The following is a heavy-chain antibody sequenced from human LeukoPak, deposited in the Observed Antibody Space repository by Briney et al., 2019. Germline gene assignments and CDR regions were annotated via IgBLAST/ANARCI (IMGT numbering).Heavy chain of an antibody. D-gene: IGHD3-22*01. CDR1: GFTFSSYA. CDR3: AKDGRAYYDSSGPTDY. Sequence: GRSLRLSCAASGFTFSSYAMHWVRQAPGKGLEWVAVISYDGSNKYYADSVKGRFTISRDNSKNTLYLQMNSLRAEDTAVYYCAKDGRAYYDSSGPTDYWGQGTLVTVSS. V-gene: IGHV3-30-3*01. CDR2: ISYDGSNK. J-gene: IGHJ4*02.